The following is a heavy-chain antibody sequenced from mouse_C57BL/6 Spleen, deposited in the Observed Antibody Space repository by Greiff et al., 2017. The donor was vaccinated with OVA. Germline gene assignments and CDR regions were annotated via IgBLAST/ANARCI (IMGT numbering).Heavy chain of an antibody. Sequence: QVQLQQPGAELVKPGASVKLSCKASGYTFTSYWMQWVKQRPGQGLEWIGEIDPSDSYTNYNQKFKGKATLTVDTSSSTAYMQLSSLTSEDSAVYYCARRVTTVVAPYYYDMDYWGQGTSVTVSS. D-gene: IGHD1-1*01. CDR3: ARRVTTVVAPYYYDMDY. CDR1: GYTFTSYW. V-gene: IGHV1-50*01. J-gene: IGHJ4*01. CDR2: IDPSDSYT.